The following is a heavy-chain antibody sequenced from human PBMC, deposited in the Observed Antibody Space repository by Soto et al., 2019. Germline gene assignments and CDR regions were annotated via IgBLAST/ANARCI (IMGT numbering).Heavy chain of an antibody. Sequence: ASVKVSCKASGYTFTSYAMHWVRQAPGQRLEWMGWINAGNGNTKYSQKFQGRVTITRDTSASTAYMELSSLRSEDTAVYYCARTQVAAAPENFFDYWGQGTLVTVYS. J-gene: IGHJ4*02. V-gene: IGHV1-3*01. CDR2: INAGNGNT. CDR3: ARTQVAAAPENFFDY. CDR1: GYTFTSYA. D-gene: IGHD6-13*01.